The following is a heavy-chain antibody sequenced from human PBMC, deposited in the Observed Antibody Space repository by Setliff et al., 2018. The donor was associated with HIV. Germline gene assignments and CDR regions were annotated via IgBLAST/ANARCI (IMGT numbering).Heavy chain of an antibody. Sequence: PSETLSLTCAVYGGSFSGYYWSWIRQPPGKGLEWIGEINHSGSTNYNPSLKSRVTISVDTSKNQFSLKLSSVTAADTAVYYCAREGQIGARALDYWGQGTLVTVSS. CDR3: AREGQIGARALDY. V-gene: IGHV4-34*01. CDR2: INHSGST. CDR1: GGSFSGYY. J-gene: IGHJ4*02. D-gene: IGHD6-6*01.